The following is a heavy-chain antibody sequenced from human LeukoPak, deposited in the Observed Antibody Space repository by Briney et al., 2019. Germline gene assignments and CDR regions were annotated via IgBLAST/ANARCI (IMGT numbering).Heavy chain of an antibody. V-gene: IGHV4-38-2*02. CDR3: ARERGLEDY. CDR2: IYHSGST. CDR1: GYSISSGYY. Sequence: SETLSLTCTVSGYSISSGYYWGWIRQPPGEGLEWIGSIYHSGSTYYNPSLKSRVTISVDTSKNQFSLKLSSVTAADTAVYYCARERGLEDYWGQGTLVTVSS. J-gene: IGHJ4*02. D-gene: IGHD3-10*01.